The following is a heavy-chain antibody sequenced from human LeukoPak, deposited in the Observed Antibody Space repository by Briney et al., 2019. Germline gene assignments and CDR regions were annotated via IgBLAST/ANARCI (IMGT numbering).Heavy chain of an antibody. CDR1: GYTFTGYY. V-gene: IGHV1-46*01. J-gene: IGHJ4*02. CDR3: AREGVLAIAAVGTDFDY. CDR2: INPSGGST. D-gene: IGHD6-13*01. Sequence: ASVKVSCKASGYTFTGYYMHWVRQAPGQGLEWMGIINPSGGSTSYAQKFQGRVTLTRDTSISTAYMELSRLRSDDTAAYFCAREGVLAIAAVGTDFDYWGQGTLVTVSS.